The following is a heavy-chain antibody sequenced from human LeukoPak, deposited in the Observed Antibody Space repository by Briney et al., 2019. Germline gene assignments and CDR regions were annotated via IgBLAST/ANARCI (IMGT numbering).Heavy chain of an antibody. V-gene: IGHV3-30*18. Sequence: PGGSLRLSCAASGFTFSSYGMHWVRQAPGKGLEWVAVISYDGNTEYYADSVEGRFTISRDNSKNTLYLQMNSLRAEDTAVYYCAKVHLTYYFDSSGYGFQDYWGQGTLVTVSS. D-gene: IGHD3-22*01. CDR2: ISYDGNTE. J-gene: IGHJ4*02. CDR3: AKVHLTYYFDSSGYGFQDY. CDR1: GFTFSSYG.